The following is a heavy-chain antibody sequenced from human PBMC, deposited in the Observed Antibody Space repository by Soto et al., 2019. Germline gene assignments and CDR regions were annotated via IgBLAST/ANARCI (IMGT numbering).Heavy chain of an antibody. Sequence: ASVKVSCKASGYTFTSYGISWVRQAPGQGLEWMGWISPYSGNTHYASKVQGRLTMTTDTSTSTAYMELSSLRSEYTAVYYCARDLGGWPDYWGQGTLVTVSS. J-gene: IGHJ4*02. CDR3: ARDLGGWPDY. CDR1: GYTFTSYG. CDR2: ISPYSGNT. D-gene: IGHD2-15*01. V-gene: IGHV1-18*01.